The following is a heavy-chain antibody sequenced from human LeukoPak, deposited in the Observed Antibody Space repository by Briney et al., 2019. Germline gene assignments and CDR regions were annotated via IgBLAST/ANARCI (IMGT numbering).Heavy chain of an antibody. CDR2: IYSNGNT. J-gene: IGHJ4*02. CDR3: ARAPGVVTVFDY. Sequence: SETLSLTCNVSGGSISSYYWSWIRQPPGKGLEWIGYIYSNGNTNYNPSLKSRVTISVDTSKNQFSLKLTSVTAADTAVYYCARAPGVVTVFDYWGQGTLVTVSS. CDR1: GGSISSYY. V-gene: IGHV4-59*01. D-gene: IGHD2-21*02.